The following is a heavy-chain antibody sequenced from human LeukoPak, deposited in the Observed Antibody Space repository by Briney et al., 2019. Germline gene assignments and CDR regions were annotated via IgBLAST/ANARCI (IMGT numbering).Heavy chain of an antibody. D-gene: IGHD2-15*01. CDR2: IIPIFGKA. V-gene: IGHV1-69*01. CDR3: ARGSGYQSIYFDY. CDR1: GGTFSSYA. Sequence: ASVKVSCKASGGTFSSYAISWVRQAPGQGLEWMGGIIPIFGKANYAQKFQGRVTITADEFTSTAYIELSSLRSENTAVYYCARGSGYQSIYFDYWGQGTLVTVSS. J-gene: IGHJ4*02.